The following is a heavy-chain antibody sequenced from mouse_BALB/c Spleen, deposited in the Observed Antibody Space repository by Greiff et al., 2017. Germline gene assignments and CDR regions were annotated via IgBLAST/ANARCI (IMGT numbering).Heavy chain of an antibody. V-gene: IGHV5-6*01. D-gene: IGHD2-1*01. J-gene: IGHJ4*01. CDR1: GFTFSSYG. Sequence: EVMLVESGGDLVKPGGSLKLSCAASGFTFSSYGMSWVRQTPDKRLEWVATISSGGSYTYYPDSVKGRFTISRDNAKNTLYLQMSSLKSEDTAMYYCARHSYGNYGYYAMDYWGQGTSVTVSS. CDR3: ARHSYGNYGYYAMDY. CDR2: ISSGGSYT.